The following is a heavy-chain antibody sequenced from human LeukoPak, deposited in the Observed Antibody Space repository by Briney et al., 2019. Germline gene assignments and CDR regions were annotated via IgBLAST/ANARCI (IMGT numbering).Heavy chain of an antibody. Sequence: SETLSLTCTVSGGSISSYYWSWIRQPPGKGLEWIGYIYYSGSTNYNPSLKSRVTISVDTSKNQFSLKLSSVTAADTAVYYCARHVNYGDYPGTYYFDYWGQGTLVTVSS. CDR2: IYYSGST. V-gene: IGHV4-59*08. J-gene: IGHJ4*02. D-gene: IGHD4-17*01. CDR1: GGSISSYY. CDR3: ARHVNYGDYPGTYYFDY.